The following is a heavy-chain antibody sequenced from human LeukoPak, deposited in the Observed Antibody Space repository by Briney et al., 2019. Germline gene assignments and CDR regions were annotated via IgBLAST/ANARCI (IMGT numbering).Heavy chain of an antibody. CDR1: GGPISSNNYY. D-gene: IGHD1-1*01. J-gene: IGHJ4*02. CDR2: IYYSGSP. V-gene: IGHV4-39*01. CDR3: ATWRTAKTGFDY. Sequence: PSETLSLTCTVSGGPISSNNYYWGWIRQPPGKGLEWIDSIYYSGSPYYNPSLKSRVTISVDTSKNQFSLRLRSVTAADTAVYYCATWRTAKTGFDYWGQGTLVTVSS.